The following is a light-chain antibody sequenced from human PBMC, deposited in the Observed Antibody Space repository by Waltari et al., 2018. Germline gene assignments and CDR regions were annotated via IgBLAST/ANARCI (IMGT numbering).Light chain of an antibody. CDR3: QQYDRYPWT. Sequence: DIQMTQSPSTLSASVGDTVSITCRASQSIRSWLAWYQREPGKAPKLLISEASTIESGVPSRFSGSGAGKGFTLVIHSLQPEDFASYHCQQYDRYPWTFGLGTEVEIK. CDR1: QSIRSW. J-gene: IGKJ1*01. CDR2: EAS. V-gene: IGKV1-5*03.